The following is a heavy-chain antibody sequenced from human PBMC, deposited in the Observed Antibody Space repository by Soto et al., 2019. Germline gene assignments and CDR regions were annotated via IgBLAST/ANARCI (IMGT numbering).Heavy chain of an antibody. Sequence: PGGSLRLSCAASGFTFSSYGMNWVRQAPGKGLECISYISSSSDTIHYADSVKGRFTISRDNAKNSLHLQMNSLRDEDTAVYYCAKPGYSSSWTYYYYYMDVWGKGTTVTVSS. V-gene: IGHV3-48*02. J-gene: IGHJ6*03. CDR3: AKPGYSSSWTYYYYYMDV. CDR2: ISSSSDTI. CDR1: GFTFSSYG. D-gene: IGHD6-13*01.